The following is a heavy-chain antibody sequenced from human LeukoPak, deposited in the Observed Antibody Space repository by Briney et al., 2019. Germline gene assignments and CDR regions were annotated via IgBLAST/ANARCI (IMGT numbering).Heavy chain of an antibody. CDR3: ARFVGSSWLAFDI. CDR2: IHYTGST. J-gene: IGHJ3*02. D-gene: IGHD6-13*01. Sequence: PSETLSLTCTVSGGSFNSYYWSWIRQPPGKGLECIGYIHYTGSTNYNPSLKSRVTISKDTSKNQFFLKLTSVSAADTAVYYCARFVGSSWLAFDIWGQGTMVTVSA. CDR1: GGSFNSYY. V-gene: IGHV4-59*01.